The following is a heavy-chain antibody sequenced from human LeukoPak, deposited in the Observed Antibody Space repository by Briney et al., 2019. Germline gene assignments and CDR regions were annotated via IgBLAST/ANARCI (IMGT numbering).Heavy chain of an antibody. D-gene: IGHD1-1*01. CDR1: GYRFTSYW. Sequence: GESLKISCKGSGYRFTSYWIGWVRQMPGKGLEWMGIIYPGDSDTRYSPSFQGQVTISADKSISTAYLQWSSLKASDTAMYYCARQLEVVRWDYYYYMDVWGKGTTVTVSS. CDR2: IYPGDSDT. V-gene: IGHV5-51*01. J-gene: IGHJ6*03. CDR3: ARQLEVVRWDYYYYMDV.